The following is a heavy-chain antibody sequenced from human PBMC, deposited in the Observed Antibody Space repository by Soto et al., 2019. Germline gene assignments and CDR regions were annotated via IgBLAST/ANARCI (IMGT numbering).Heavy chain of an antibody. CDR3: ARGGIVVAFFYYGMDV. CDR2: IIPIFGTA. Sequence: ASVKVSCKASGGTFSSYAISWVRQAPGQGLEWMGGIIPIFGTANYAQKFQGRVTITADESTSTAYMELSSLRSEDTAVYYCARGGIVVAFFYYGMDVWRHGPTVPVS. J-gene: IGHJ6*02. V-gene: IGHV1-69*13. D-gene: IGHD1-26*01. CDR1: GGTFSSYA.